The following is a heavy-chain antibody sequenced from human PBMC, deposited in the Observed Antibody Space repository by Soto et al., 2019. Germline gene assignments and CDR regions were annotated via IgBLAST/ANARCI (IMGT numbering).Heavy chain of an antibody. J-gene: IGHJ4*02. Sequence: GESLKISCGASGYSFPAFWIGWVRQMPGKGPEWMGIIFPADSETRYSPSFQGQVTISADKPTSTAYLEWSSLKASDTAMYYCARRGAGYNYDFWGQGTLVTVSS. CDR1: GYSFPAFW. CDR2: IFPADSET. V-gene: IGHV5-51*01. CDR3: ARRGAGYNYDF. D-gene: IGHD5-12*01.